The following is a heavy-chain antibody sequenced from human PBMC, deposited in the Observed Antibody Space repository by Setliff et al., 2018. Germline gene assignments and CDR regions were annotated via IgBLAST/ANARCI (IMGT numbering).Heavy chain of an antibody. Sequence: PSETLSLTCSVSGASISSGAYYWTWIRQPAGKGLEWMGRIHTSGSTNYNPSLKSRVTMSIDTSKNQFSLKLSSVTAADTAVYYCARESRYYYDNLGTLDYWGQGTLVTVSS. J-gene: IGHJ4*02. CDR3: ARESRYYYDNLGTLDY. CDR2: IHTSGST. D-gene: IGHD3-22*01. CDR1: GASISSGAYY. V-gene: IGHV4-61*02.